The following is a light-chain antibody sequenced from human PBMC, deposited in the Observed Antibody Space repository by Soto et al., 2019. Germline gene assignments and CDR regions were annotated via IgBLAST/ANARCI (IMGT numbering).Light chain of an antibody. CDR2: TAS. CDR3: QQYDNLPPLT. J-gene: IGKJ4*01. CDR1: QGIRSE. V-gene: IGKV1-6*01. Sequence: AIRMTQSPSSLSASVGDRVTSTCRASQGIRSELGWYQQKPVKAPNLLIYTASTLQSGVPSRFSGSGSGTDFTFTISSLQPEDIATYYCQQYDNLPPLTFGGGTKVDIK.